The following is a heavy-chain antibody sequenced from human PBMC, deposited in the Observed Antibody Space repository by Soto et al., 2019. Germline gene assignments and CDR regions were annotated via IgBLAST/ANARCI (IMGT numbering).Heavy chain of an antibody. D-gene: IGHD3-9*01. CDR2: ISSSSSYI. V-gene: IGHV3-21*01. J-gene: IGHJ4*02. CDR1: GFTFSSYS. Sequence: PVGSLRLSCAASGFTFSSYSMNWVRQAPGKGLEWVSSISSSSSYIYYADSVKGRFTISRDNAKNSLYLQMNSLRAEDTAVYYCARGQNYDILTGYSGFDYWGQGTLVTVSS. CDR3: ARGQNYDILTGYSGFDY.